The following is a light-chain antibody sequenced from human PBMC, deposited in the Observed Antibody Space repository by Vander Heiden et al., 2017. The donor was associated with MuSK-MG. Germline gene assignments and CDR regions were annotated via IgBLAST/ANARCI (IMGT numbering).Light chain of an antibody. Sequence: QSALTQPASVSGSPGQSITISCTGASSDVGSYNLVSWYQHYPGKAPKLLIYEVTKRPSGVSNRFSGSKSGNTASLTISGLQAEDEAAYYCCSYAGSSTVVFGGGTKLTVL. V-gene: IGLV2-23*02. CDR3: CSYAGSSTVV. CDR2: EVT. CDR1: SSDVGSYNL. J-gene: IGLJ2*01.